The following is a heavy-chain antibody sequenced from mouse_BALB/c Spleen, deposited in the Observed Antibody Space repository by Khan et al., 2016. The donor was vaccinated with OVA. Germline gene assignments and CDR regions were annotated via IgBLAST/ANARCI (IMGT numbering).Heavy chain of an antibody. CDR3: ARVYGGDFDY. D-gene: IGHD1-1*01. V-gene: IGHV3-2*02. J-gene: IGHJ2*01. Sequence: EVQLQESGPGLVKPSQSLSLTCTVTGYSITSDYAWNWIRQFPGNKLKWMGFISYRGNTNHNPSLKSRIFITRDTSKNQFFLQLNSVTTEDTATYYCARVYGGDFDYWGQGTTLTVSS. CDR1: GYSITSDYA. CDR2: ISYRGNT.